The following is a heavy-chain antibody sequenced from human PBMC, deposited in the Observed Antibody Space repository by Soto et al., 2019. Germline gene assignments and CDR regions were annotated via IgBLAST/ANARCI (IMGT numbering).Heavy chain of an antibody. J-gene: IGHJ6*02. CDR1: GGSISSYY. D-gene: IGHD3-10*01. CDR2: IYYSGTT. V-gene: IGHV4-59*01. CDR3: ERVRYYGSGSTRYYYYGMDV. Sequence: SETLSLTCTVSGGSISSYYWSWIRQPPGKGLEWIGYIYYSGTTNYTPSLKSRVTISVDTSKNQFSLKLSPVTAADTAVYYCERVRYYGSGSTRYYYYGMDVWCQGTTVTVSS.